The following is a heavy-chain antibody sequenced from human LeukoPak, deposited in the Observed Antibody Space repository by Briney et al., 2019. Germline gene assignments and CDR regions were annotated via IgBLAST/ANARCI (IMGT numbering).Heavy chain of an antibody. CDR2: IYYSGST. J-gene: IGHJ4*02. Sequence: SETLSLTCTVSGGSISSSSYYWGWIRQPPGKGLEWIGSIYYSGSTYYNPSLKSRVTISVDTSKNQFSLKLSSVTAADTAVYYCARDLWLGHWGQGTLVTVSS. V-gene: IGHV4-39*01. CDR3: ARDLWLGH. D-gene: IGHD5-18*01. CDR1: GGSISSSSYY.